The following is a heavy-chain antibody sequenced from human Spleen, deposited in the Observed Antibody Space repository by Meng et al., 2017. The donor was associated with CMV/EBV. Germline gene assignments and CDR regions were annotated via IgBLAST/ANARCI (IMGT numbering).Heavy chain of an antibody. J-gene: IGHJ5*02. CDR3: ARAEYYNWFDP. CDR2: IYYSGNT. Sequence: ENVKESGQEWVKPSKTLSITCTVSGGSMRRGDYFWDWHGQPQGKGLEWIGYIYYSGNTYYNPSLQSRVTISIDTSKNQFSLKLSSVTAADTAVYYCARAEYYNWFDPWGQGTLVTVSS. V-gene: IGHV4-30-4*01. CDR1: GGSMRRGDYF. D-gene: IGHD1-14*01.